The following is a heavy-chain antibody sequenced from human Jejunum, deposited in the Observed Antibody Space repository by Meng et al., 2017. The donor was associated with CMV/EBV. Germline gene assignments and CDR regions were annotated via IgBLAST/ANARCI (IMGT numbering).Heavy chain of an antibody. D-gene: IGHD1-26*01. CDR2: ISSSSSYI. J-gene: IGHJ4*02. CDR1: GFTFSSYS. V-gene: IGHV3-21*01. CDR3: ARGRGIVGAPGRY. Sequence: CAASGFTFSSYSMNWVRQAPGKGLEWVSSISSSSSYIYYADSVKGRFTISRDNAKNSLYLQMNSLRAEDTAVYYCARGRGIVGAPGRYWGQGTLVTVSS.